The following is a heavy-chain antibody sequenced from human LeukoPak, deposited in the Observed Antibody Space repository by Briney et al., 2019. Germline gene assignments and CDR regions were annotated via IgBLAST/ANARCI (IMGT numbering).Heavy chain of an antibody. Sequence: ASVKVSCKVSGSSLTDLSIHWGRQGPGKGLEWMGGFDPEDGKTRYAQALQGRVTMTEDTSTDTAYMELSSLRSEDTAVYFCATDDRLNAAVSGYTHWGQGALVTVSS. D-gene: IGHD3-22*01. V-gene: IGHV1-24*01. CDR3: ATDDRLNAAVSGYTH. J-gene: IGHJ4*02. CDR1: GSSLTDLS. CDR2: FDPEDGKT.